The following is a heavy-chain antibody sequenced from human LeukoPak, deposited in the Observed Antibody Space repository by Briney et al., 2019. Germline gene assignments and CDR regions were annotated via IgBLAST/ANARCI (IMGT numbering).Heavy chain of an antibody. V-gene: IGHV4-38-2*01. D-gene: IGHD1-1*01. J-gene: IGHJ6*03. Sequence: PSETLSLTCAVSGYSISSGYYWGWIRQPPGKGLEWIGSIYHSGSTYYHPSLKSRVTISVDTSKIHCSLKLSSVTAADTAVYYCARRAASSTYYYYYYMDVWGKGTTVTVSS. CDR3: ARRAASSTYYYYYYMDV. CDR1: GYSISSGYY. CDR2: IYHSGST.